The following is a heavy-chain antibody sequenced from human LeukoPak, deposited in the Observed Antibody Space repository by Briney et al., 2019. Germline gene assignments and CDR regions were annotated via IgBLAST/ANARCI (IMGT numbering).Heavy chain of an antibody. V-gene: IGHV4-34*01. CDR3: ARGGRSYGQRY. CDR2: INHSGSA. Sequence: SETLSLTCAVSGGSFSGYYWTWIRQPPGKGLEWIGEINHSGSANYNPSLKSRVTISVDTSKNQFSLKLSPVTAADTAVYYCARGGRSYGQRYWGQGTLVTVSS. CDR1: GGSFSGYY. J-gene: IGHJ4*02. D-gene: IGHD5-18*01.